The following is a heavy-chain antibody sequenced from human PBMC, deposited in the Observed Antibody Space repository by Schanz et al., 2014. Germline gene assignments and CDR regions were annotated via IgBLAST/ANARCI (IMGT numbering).Heavy chain of an antibody. D-gene: IGHD3-9*01. V-gene: IGHV3-33*06. CDR1: GFTFISYD. Sequence: QAQLVESGGGVVQPGRSLRLSCVASGFTFISYDIHWVRQAPGKGLEWVAVIRYDGRNKNFVESVKGRFTISRDNSKNTLYLQVNSLRAEDTAVYYCAKHVRSLTGNDYWGQGTLVTDSS. CDR2: IRYDGRNK. CDR3: AKHVRSLTGNDY. J-gene: IGHJ4*02.